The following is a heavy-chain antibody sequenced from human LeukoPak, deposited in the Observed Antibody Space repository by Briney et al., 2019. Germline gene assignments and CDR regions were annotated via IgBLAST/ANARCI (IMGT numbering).Heavy chain of an antibody. V-gene: IGHV1-69*06. D-gene: IGHD2-15*01. Sequence: SVKVSCKASGGTFSSYAISWVRQAPGQGLEWMGGIIPIFGTANYAQKFQGRVTMTEDTSTDTAYMELSSLRSEDTAVYYCATRYCSGGSCPNYYYYYINVWGKGTTVTISS. CDR3: ATRYCSGGSCPNYYYYYINV. CDR2: IIPIFGTA. J-gene: IGHJ6*03. CDR1: GGTFSSYA.